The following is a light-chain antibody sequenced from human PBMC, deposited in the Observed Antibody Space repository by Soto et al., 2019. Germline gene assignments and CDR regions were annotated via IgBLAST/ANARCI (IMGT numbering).Light chain of an antibody. CDR1: QNMNNY. J-gene: IGKJ4*01. CDR2: DAS. CDR3: QQRTDWPPLN. Sequence: EIVLTQSPATLSLSPGDTATLSCRASQNMNNYLAWYQQKSGQAPRLLIFDASNRPTRIPPRFSGRGCGTDFTLTISSIEPDHFAVYYCQQRTDWPPLNFGGGTKVEV. V-gene: IGKV3-11*01.